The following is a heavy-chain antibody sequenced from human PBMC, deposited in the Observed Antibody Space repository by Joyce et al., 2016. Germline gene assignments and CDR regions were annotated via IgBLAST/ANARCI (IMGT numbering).Heavy chain of an antibody. CDR2: INAGNCNT. V-gene: IGHV1-3*01. Sequence: QVQLVQSGAEVKKPGASVKVSCKASGYTFTVHTIHWVRQAPGQSLEWMGWINAGNCNTRFSQKFQGRVTVSRDTSANTAYMEVSSLRSEDTAVYYCARGSSALTYFDFWGQGTLVTVSS. J-gene: IGHJ4*02. CDR3: ARGSSALTYFDF. D-gene: IGHD3-10*01. CDR1: GYTFTVHT.